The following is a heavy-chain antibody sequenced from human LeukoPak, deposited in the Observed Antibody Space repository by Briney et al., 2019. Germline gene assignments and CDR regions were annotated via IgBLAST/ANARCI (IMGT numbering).Heavy chain of an antibody. Sequence: PSETLSLTCGVYGGSFSGYYWSWIRQPPGKGLEWIGEINHSGSTNYNPSLKSRVTISVDTSKNQFSLKLSSVTAADTAVYYCARGIPMITFGGVSNWFDPWGQGTLVTVSS. V-gene: IGHV4-34*01. CDR1: GGSFSGYY. J-gene: IGHJ5*02. CDR2: INHSGST. CDR3: ARGIPMITFGGVSNWFDP. D-gene: IGHD3-16*01.